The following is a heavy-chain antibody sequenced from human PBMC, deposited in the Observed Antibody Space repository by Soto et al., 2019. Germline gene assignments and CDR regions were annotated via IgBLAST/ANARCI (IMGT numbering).Heavy chain of an antibody. CDR3: TVGNWSGKVFDI. CDR2: IIPMLGTR. V-gene: IGHV1-69*08. CDR1: GGTFSTYS. Sequence: QVQLVQSGAEVKKPGSSVKVSCKDSGGTFSTYSLFWVRQAPGQGLEWMGRIIPMLGTRNYAQRFQDRVTITADKTTATAHMELSSLRSEDTALYYCTVGNWSGKVFDIWGQGTMVTVSS. J-gene: IGHJ3*02.